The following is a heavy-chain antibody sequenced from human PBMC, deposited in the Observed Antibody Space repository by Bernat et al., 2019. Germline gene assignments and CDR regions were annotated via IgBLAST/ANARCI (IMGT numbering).Heavy chain of an antibody. CDR3: TTESQYQLLWQHYYGMDV. CDR1: GFTFSNAW. Sequence: EVQLVESGGGLVKPGGSLRLSCAASGFTFSNAWMSWVRQAPGKGLEWVGRIKSKTDGGTTDYAAPVKGRFTISRDDSKNTLYLQMNSLKTEDTAVYYCTTESQYQLLWQHYYGMDVWGQGTTVTVSS. CDR2: IKSKTDGGTT. V-gene: IGHV3-15*01. D-gene: IGHD2-2*01. J-gene: IGHJ6*02.